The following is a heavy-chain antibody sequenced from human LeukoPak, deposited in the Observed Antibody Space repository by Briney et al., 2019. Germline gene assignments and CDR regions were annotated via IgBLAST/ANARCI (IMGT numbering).Heavy chain of an antibody. CDR2: IKQDGSEK. CDR1: GFTFSSYW. D-gene: IGHD2-21*01. J-gene: IGHJ6*03. Sequence: PGGSLRLSCAASGFTFSSYWMSWVRQAPGKGLEWVANIKQDGSEKYYVDSVKGRFTISRDNAKNSLYLQMNSLRADDTAVYYCARGLTRDYYYYMDVWGKGTTVTVSS. CDR3: ARGLTRDYYYYMDV. V-gene: IGHV3-7*01.